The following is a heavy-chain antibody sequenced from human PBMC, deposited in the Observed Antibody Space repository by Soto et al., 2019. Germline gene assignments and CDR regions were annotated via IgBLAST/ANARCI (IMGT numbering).Heavy chain of an antibody. V-gene: IGHV3-23*01. Sequence: GGSLRLSCAASGFTFSSYAMSWVRQAPGKGLEWVSAISGSGGSTYYADSVKGRFTISRDNSKNTLYLQMNSLRAEDTAVYYCAKDFNIRISSSWYFPNDYFDYWGQGTLVTVSS. CDR2: ISGSGGST. CDR3: AKDFNIRISSSWYFPNDYFDY. D-gene: IGHD6-13*01. J-gene: IGHJ4*02. CDR1: GFTFSSYA.